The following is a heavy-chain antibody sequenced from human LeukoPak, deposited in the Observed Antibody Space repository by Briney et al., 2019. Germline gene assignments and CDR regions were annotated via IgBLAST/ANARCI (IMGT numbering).Heavy chain of an antibody. CDR2: ISSSSSYI. V-gene: IGHV3-21*01. Sequence: GGSLRLSCAASGFTFSSYSMNWVRQAPGKGLEWVSSISSSSSYIYYADSVKGRFTISRDNAKNSLYLQMNSLRAEDTAVYYCAREGLTYYYGSGSRGNWFDPWGQGALVTVSS. CDR3: AREGLTYYYGSGSRGNWFDP. D-gene: IGHD3-10*01. J-gene: IGHJ5*02. CDR1: GFTFSSYS.